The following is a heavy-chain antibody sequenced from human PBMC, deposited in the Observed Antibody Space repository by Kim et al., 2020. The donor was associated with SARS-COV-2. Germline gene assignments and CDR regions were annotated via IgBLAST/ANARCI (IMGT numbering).Heavy chain of an antibody. V-gene: IGHV3-11*01. CDR3: ARWADSSGYYQDYGMDV. J-gene: IGHJ6*02. D-gene: IGHD3-22*01. Sequence: GGSLRLSCAASGFTFSDYYMSWIRQAPGKGLEWVSYISSSGSTIYYADSVKGRFTISRDNAKNSLYLQMNSLRAEDTAVYYCARWADSSGYYQDYGMDVWGQGTTVTVSS. CDR1: GFTFSDYY. CDR2: ISSSGSTI.